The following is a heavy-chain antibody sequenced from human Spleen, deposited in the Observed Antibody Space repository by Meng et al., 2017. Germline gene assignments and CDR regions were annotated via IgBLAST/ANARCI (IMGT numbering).Heavy chain of an antibody. J-gene: IGHJ4*02. V-gene: IGHV1-2*06. D-gene: IGHD6-13*01. CDR1: GYTFAAYG. Sequence: QVQRVQSGPEVKKPGASVTLSCKPSGYTFAAYGIHWLRQAPGQGLEWMGRIDPNNDHTQYAQNFQGRVTMTSDTSISTVYMELNGLRSDDTAVYYCARDEDISAAGKLFGDYWGQGTLVTVSS. CDR2: IDPNNDHT. CDR3: ARDEDISAAGKLFGDY.